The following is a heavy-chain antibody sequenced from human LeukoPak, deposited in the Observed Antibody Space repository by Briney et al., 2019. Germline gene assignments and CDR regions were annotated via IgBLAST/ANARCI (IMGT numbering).Heavy chain of an antibody. Sequence: ASQTLSLTCTVSGGSISSGDYYWSWIRQPPGKGLEWVGYIYYSGSTYSNPSLKSRVTISVDTSKNQFSLKLTSVTAADTAVCYCARLGRAAGTMARDWGQGTLVTVSS. CDR1: GGSISSGDYY. J-gene: IGHJ4*02. D-gene: IGHD6-13*01. CDR3: ARLGRAAGTMARD. CDR2: IYYSGST. V-gene: IGHV4-30-4*01.